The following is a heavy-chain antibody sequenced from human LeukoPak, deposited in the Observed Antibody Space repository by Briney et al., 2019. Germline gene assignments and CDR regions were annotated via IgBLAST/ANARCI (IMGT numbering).Heavy chain of an antibody. CDR1: GYSFTSYW. CDR3: ARRRGRGYSYGPIDY. J-gene: IGHJ4*02. CDR2: IYPGDSDT. V-gene: IGHV5-51*01. D-gene: IGHD5-18*01. Sequence: ESLKISRKGSGYSFTSYWIGWVRQMPGKGLEWMGIIYPGDSDTRYSPALQGQVTISADKSISTAYLQWSSLKASDTAMYYCARRRGRGYSYGPIDYWGQGTLVTVSS.